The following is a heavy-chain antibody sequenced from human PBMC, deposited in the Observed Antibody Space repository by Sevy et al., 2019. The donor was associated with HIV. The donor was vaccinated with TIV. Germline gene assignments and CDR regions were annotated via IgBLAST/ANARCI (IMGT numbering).Heavy chain of an antibody. D-gene: IGHD3-10*01. CDR2: IRSKTYGGTT. CDR1: GFTFGDYA. J-gene: IGHJ6*02. Sequence: GGSRRLSCTASGFTFGDYAMSWFRQAPGKGLEWVGFIRSKTYGGTTEYAASVKGRFTISRDDSKSIAYLQMNSLKTEDTAVYYCTRARDRGYYGSGSYFYYYGMDVWGQGTTVTVSS. CDR3: TRARDRGYYGSGSYFYYYGMDV. V-gene: IGHV3-49*03.